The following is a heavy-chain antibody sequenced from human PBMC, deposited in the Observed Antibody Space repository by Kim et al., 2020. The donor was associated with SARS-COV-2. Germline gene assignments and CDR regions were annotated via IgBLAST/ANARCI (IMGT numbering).Heavy chain of an antibody. CDR2: ISGDGGST. CDR3: AKISSWGFFSDY. Sequence: EGSLRLSCAASGFTFDDYAMHWVRQAPGKGLEWVSLISGDGGSTYYADSVKGRFTISRDNSKNSLYLQMNSLRTEDTALYYCAKISSWGFFSDYWGQGTLVTVSS. CDR1: GFTFDDYA. J-gene: IGHJ4*02. V-gene: IGHV3-43*02. D-gene: IGHD3-16*01.